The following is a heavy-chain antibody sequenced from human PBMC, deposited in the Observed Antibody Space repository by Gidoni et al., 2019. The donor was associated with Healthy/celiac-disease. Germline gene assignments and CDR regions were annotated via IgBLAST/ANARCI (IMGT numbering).Heavy chain of an antibody. CDR2: ISGSGGST. J-gene: IGHJ4*02. D-gene: IGHD6-6*01. CDR3: AKDGDGSSSPEDLFDY. Sequence: EVQLLESGGGLVQPGGSLSLSCAASGFPFSSYAMSWVRQAPGKGLEWVSAISGSGGSTYYADSVKGRFTIFRDNSKNTLYLQMNSLRAEDTAVYYCAKDGDGSSSPEDLFDYWGQGTLVTVSS. CDR1: GFPFSSYA. V-gene: IGHV3-23*01.